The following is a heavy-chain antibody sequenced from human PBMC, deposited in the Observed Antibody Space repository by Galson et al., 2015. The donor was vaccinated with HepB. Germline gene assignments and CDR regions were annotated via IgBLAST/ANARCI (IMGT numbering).Heavy chain of an antibody. CDR3: ARDGSGTYYFDY. V-gene: IGHV3-30*03. CDR2: VAYDGADR. D-gene: IGHD1-1*01. Sequence: VASVAYDGADRYYADSVEGRFTISRDNSKSTLFLRMNSLRPEDTGVYFCARDGSGTYYFDYWGQGTLVTVSS. J-gene: IGHJ4*02.